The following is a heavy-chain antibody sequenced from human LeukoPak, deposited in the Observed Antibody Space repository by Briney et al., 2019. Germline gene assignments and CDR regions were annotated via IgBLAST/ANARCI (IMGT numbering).Heavy chain of an antibody. CDR1: GYTFTSYG. Sequence: ASVKVSCKASGYTFTSYGISWVRQAPGQGLEWMGWISAYNGNTNYAQKLQGRVTMTTDTSTSTAYMELRSLRSDDTAVYYCARDLFLIAAAGTGSGWHFDYWGQGTLVTVSS. CDR3: ARDLFLIAAAGTGSGWHFDY. D-gene: IGHD6-13*01. J-gene: IGHJ4*02. CDR2: ISAYNGNT. V-gene: IGHV1-18*01.